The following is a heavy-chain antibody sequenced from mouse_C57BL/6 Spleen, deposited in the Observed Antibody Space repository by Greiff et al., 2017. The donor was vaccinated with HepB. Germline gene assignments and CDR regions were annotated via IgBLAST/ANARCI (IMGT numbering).Heavy chain of an antibody. Sequence: QVQLQQPGAELVMPGASVKLSCKASGYTFTSYWMHWVKQRPGQGLEWIGEIDPSDSYTNYNQKFKCKSTLTVDKSSSTAYMQLSSLTSEDAAVYYCASPAMDYWGQGTSVTVSS. V-gene: IGHV1-69*01. CDR3: ASPAMDY. CDR2: IDPSDSYT. CDR1: GYTFTSYW. J-gene: IGHJ4*01.